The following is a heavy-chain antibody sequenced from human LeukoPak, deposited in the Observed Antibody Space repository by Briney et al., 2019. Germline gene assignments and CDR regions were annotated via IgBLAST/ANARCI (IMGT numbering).Heavy chain of an antibody. CDR3: ARDPERRFDY. CDR1: GFTFDDYA. D-gene: IGHD1-1*01. Sequence: GGSLRLSCAASGFTFDDYAMHWVRHAPGKGLEWVSGISWNSGSIVYADSVKGRFTISRDNAKNSLYLQINSLRDEDTAVYYCARDPERRFDYWGQGTLVTVSS. V-gene: IGHV3-9*01. J-gene: IGHJ4*02. CDR2: ISWNSGSI.